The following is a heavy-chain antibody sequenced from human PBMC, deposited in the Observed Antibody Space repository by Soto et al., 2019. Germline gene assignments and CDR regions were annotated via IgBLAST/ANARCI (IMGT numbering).Heavy chain of an antibody. CDR2: MSHSGGT. CDR3: ARVERGTATTVVDAFDI. D-gene: IGHD1-1*01. CDR1: GGFVSSGSYY. J-gene: IGHJ3*02. Sequence: QVQLQQWGAGLLKPSETLSLTCAVYGGFVSSGSYYWSWIRQPQGKGLEWIGEMSHSGGTHFNPSLKSRVVISVHTSKNQFSLKMSYVTAADTTLYYCARVERGTATTVVDAFDIWGPGTMVTVSS. V-gene: IGHV4-34*01.